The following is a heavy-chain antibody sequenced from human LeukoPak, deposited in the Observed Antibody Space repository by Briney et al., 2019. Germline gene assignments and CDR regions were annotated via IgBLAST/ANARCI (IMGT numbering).Heavy chain of an antibody. D-gene: IGHD3-3*01. Sequence: GGSLRLSCAASGFTFSSYAMHWVRQAPGKGLEWVSGISWNSGSIGYADSVKGRFTISRDNAKNSLYLQMNSLRAEDTALYYCAKGNDFWSSNGMDVWGQGTTVTVSS. V-gene: IGHV3-9*01. CDR3: AKGNDFWSSNGMDV. J-gene: IGHJ6*02. CDR2: ISWNSGSI. CDR1: GFTFSSYA.